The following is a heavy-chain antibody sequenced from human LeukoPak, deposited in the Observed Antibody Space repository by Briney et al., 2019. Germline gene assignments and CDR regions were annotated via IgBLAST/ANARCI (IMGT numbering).Heavy chain of an antibody. D-gene: IGHD3-10*01. CDR2: IYTSGST. J-gene: IGHJ5*02. V-gene: IGHV4-61*02. CDR1: GGSISSGSYY. CDR3: ARESITLIRGVPFNWFDP. Sequence: SETLSLTCTVSGGSISSGSYYWSWIRQPAGKGLEWIGRIYTSGSTNYNPSLKSRVTISVDTSKNQFSLKLSSVTAADTAVYYCARESITLIRGVPFNWFDPWGQGTLVTVSS.